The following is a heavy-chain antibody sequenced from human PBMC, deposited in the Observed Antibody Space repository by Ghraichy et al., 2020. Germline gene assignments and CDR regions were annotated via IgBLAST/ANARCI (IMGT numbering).Heavy chain of an antibody. D-gene: IGHD6-25*01. CDR1: GFTFSNYW. V-gene: IGHV3-7*03. CDR3: ASDGDSSGSTP. J-gene: IGHJ5*02. CDR2: INQDGTER. Sequence: GSLNISCAASGFTFSNYWMSWVRQAPGKGLEWVANINQDGTERYYVDSVKGRFTISRDNAKKSLYLQMNSLGAEDTAVYYCASDGDSSGSTPWGQGTLVTVSS.